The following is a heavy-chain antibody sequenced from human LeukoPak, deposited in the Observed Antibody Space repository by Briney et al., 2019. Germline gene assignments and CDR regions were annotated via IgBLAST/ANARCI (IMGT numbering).Heavy chain of an antibody. Sequence: SETLSLTCTVSGYSISSGYYWGWIRQPPGKGLEWIGSTYHSGSTYYNPSLKSRVTISVDTSKNQFSLKLSSVTAADTAVYYCARGPTQVYYYYMDVWGKGTTVTVSS. V-gene: IGHV4-38-2*02. CDR2: TYHSGST. J-gene: IGHJ6*03. CDR1: GYSISSGYY. CDR3: ARGPTQVYYYYMDV.